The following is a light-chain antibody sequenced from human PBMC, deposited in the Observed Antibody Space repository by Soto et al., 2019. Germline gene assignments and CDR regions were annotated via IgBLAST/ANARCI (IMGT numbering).Light chain of an antibody. CDR2: GVS. CDR3: SSYTFSSTLVV. CDR1: SSDIGSYNY. V-gene: IGLV2-14*03. Sequence: QSVLTQPASVSGSPGQSITISCTGPSSDIGSYNYVSWYQQLPGKVPKLMIYGVSNRPSGVSNRFSGSKSGNTASLTISGLQAEDEADYYCSSYTFSSTLVVFGGGTKVTVL. J-gene: IGLJ2*01.